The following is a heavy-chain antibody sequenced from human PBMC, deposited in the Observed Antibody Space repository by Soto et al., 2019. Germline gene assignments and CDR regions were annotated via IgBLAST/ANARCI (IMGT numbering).Heavy chain of an antibody. D-gene: IGHD3-16*02. CDR2: LFPGGTT. CDR3: ARAWGLRLGELSLPNWFDP. Sequence: SETLSLTCTVSGDPITSYFWSWIRQPAGKGLEWIGHLFPGGTTSLNTSLESRVSMSIDTSKNQFSLKLSSVTAADTAVYYCARAWGLRLGELSLPNWFDPWGQGTLVTVSS. V-gene: IGHV4-4*07. J-gene: IGHJ5*02. CDR1: GDPITSYF.